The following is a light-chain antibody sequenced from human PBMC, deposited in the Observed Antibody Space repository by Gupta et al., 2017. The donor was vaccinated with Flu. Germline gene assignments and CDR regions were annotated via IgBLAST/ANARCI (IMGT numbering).Light chain of an antibody. J-gene: IGLJ2*01. CDR1: SLRNSY. Sequence: SSELTQDPPVSVALGQTVRITCQGDSLRNSYASWYPQKPGQAPVRVIYAKNIRPSGIPDRFSGSSSGNTASLTITGAQAEDEADYYCNSRDSTDNHQAVFGGGTKLTVL. V-gene: IGLV3-19*01. CDR2: AKN. CDR3: NSRDSTDNHQAV.